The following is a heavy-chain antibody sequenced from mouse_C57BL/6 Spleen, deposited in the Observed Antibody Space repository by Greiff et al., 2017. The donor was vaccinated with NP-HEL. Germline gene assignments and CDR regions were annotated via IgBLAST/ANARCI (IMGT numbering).Heavy chain of an antibody. CDR1: GYTFTSYD. V-gene: IGHV1-85*01. CDR2: SYPRDGST. Sequence: QVQLQQSGPELVKPGASVKLSCKASGYTFTSYDINWVKQRPGQGLEWIGWSYPRDGSTKYNEKFKDKATLTVDTSSSTAYMELHSLTSEDSAVYFCARENYSNYYFDYWGQGTTLTVSS. J-gene: IGHJ2*01. D-gene: IGHD2-5*01. CDR3: ARENYSNYYFDY.